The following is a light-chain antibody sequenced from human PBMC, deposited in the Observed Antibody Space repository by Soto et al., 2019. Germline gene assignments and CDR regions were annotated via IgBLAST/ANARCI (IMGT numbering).Light chain of an antibody. J-gene: IGKJ2*01. CDR2: GAS. CDR1: QSVSST. Sequence: EIVMTQSPATLSVSLGERATISCRASQSVSSTLAWYQQKPGQTPRLLIYGASTRATGIPSRFSGSGSGTEFTLTISIRQSEDFAVYYCHQYNNWPRYTFGQGTKLEIK. CDR3: HQYNNWPRYT. V-gene: IGKV3-15*01.